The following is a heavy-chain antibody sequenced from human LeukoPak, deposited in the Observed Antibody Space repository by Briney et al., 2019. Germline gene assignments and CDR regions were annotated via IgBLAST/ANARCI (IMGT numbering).Heavy chain of an antibody. CDR2: IYPDDYDT. Sequence: GESLKISCKGSGYSFTNYWIGWVRQMPGKGLEWMGIIYPDDYDTKYSPSFQGQVTFSADKSIRTAYLQWSSLKASYTAIYYCARQSLGVRGGEWDYWGQGTLVTVSS. V-gene: IGHV5-51*01. CDR1: GYSFTNYW. J-gene: IGHJ4*02. D-gene: IGHD2-21*01. CDR3: ARQSLGVRGGEWDY.